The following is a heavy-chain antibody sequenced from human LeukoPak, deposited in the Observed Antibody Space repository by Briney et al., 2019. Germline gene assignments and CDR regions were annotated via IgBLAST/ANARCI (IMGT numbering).Heavy chain of an antibody. V-gene: IGHV3-33*01. J-gene: IGHJ6*02. Sequence: GGSLRLSCAASGFTFNTYGMHWVRQAQGKGLEWVALIWYDGSNENYADSVKGRFTISRDNSRNTLYLQMNSLRGEDTAVYYCARDDYSDSPTYYNGMDVWGQGTAVTVS. CDR1: GFTFNTYG. CDR3: ARDDYSDSPTYYNGMDV. CDR2: IWYDGSNE. D-gene: IGHD4/OR15-4a*01.